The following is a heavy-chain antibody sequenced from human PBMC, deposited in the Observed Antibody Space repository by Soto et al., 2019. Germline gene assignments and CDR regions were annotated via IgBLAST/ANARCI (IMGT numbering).Heavy chain of an antibody. Sequence: PGGSLRLSCAASGFTFSSYSMNWVRQAPGKGLEWVSSISSSSSYIYYADSVKGRFTISRDNAKNSLYLQMNSLRAEDTAVYYCARGEDNVLLWFGELWDYYYGMDVWGQGTTVTVSS. CDR3: ARGEDNVLLWFGELWDYYYGMDV. J-gene: IGHJ6*02. D-gene: IGHD3-10*01. CDR2: ISSSSSYI. V-gene: IGHV3-21*01. CDR1: GFTFSSYS.